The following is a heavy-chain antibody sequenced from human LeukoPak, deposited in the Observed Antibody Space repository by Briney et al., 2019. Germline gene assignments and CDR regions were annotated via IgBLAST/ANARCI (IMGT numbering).Heavy chain of an antibody. CDR1: GFTFSSYW. V-gene: IGHV3-7*04. Sequence: GGSLRLSCAASGFTFSSYWMSWVRQAPGKGLEWVANIKQDGSEKYYVDSVKGRFTISRDNAKNSLYLQMNSLRAEDTAVYYCARAAPVKWLLLDADVWGKGTTVTVSS. CDR2: IKQDGSEK. J-gene: IGHJ6*04. D-gene: IGHD3-22*01. CDR3: ARAAPVKWLLLDADV.